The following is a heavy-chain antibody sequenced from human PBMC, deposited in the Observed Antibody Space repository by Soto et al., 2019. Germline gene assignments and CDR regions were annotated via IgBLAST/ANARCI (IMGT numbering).Heavy chain of an antibody. Sequence: SETLSLTCAVYGGSFSGYYWSWIRQPPGKGLEWIGEINHSGSTNYNPSLKSRVTISVDTSKNQFSLKLSSVTAADTAVYYCARVGKIQLWYDYWGQGTLVTVS. V-gene: IGHV4-34*01. CDR2: INHSGST. CDR3: ARVGKIQLWYDY. CDR1: GGSFSGYY. J-gene: IGHJ4*02. D-gene: IGHD5-18*01.